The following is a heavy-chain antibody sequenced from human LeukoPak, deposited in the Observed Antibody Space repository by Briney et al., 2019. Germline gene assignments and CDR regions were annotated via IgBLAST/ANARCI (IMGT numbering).Heavy chain of an antibody. CDR1: RFTFSSYA. J-gene: IGHJ4*02. Sequence: GGSLRLSCAASRFTFSSYAMSWVRPAPGMRLEWVSTIGGSGGGIYYADSVKGRFTISRDNSQSTLYLQMNSLRAEDTAVYYCAKYRGFGDSYDSWGQGTLVTVSS. CDR3: AKYRGFGDSYDS. D-gene: IGHD3-10*01. CDR2: IGGSGGGI. V-gene: IGHV3-23*01.